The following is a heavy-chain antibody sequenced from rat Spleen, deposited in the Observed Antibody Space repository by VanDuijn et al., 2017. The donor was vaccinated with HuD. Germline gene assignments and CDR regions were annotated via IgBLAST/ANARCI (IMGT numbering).Heavy chain of an antibody. Sequence: EVKLVESGGGLVQPGRSLKLSCAASGFNFNDYWMGWVRQAPGKGLEWIGEINKGSSTINYTPSLKDKFTISRDNAQNTLYLQMSKLGSEDTAIYYCARQPGYKDYVMDAWGQGASVTVSS. CDR1: GFNFNDYW. V-gene: IGHV4-2*01. D-gene: IGHD1-4*01. J-gene: IGHJ4*01. CDR2: INKGSSTI. CDR3: ARQPGYKDYVMDA.